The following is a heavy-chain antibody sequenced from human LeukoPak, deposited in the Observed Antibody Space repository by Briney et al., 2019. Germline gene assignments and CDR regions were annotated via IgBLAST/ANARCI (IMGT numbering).Heavy chain of an antibody. D-gene: IGHD3-9*01. CDR2: INPSGGST. Sequence: ASVKVSCKASGYXFTSYYMHWVRQAPGQGLEWMGIINPSGGSTSYAQKFQGRVTMTRDTSTSTVYMELSSLRSEDTAVYYCARDDLRYFDWLTYYYGMDVWGQGTTVTVSS. V-gene: IGHV1-46*01. J-gene: IGHJ6*02. CDR3: ARDDLRYFDWLTYYYGMDV. CDR1: GYXFTSYY.